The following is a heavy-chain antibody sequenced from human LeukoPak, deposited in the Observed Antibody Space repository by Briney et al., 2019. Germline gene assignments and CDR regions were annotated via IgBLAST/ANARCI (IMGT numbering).Heavy chain of an antibody. CDR1: GYTFTSYD. CDR3: ARVSRRVAATTLNY. J-gene: IGHJ4*02. CDR2: MNPNSGNT. D-gene: IGHD2-15*01. V-gene: IGHV1-8*01. Sequence: ASVKVFCKASGYTFTSYDINWERQATGQGLEWMGWMNPNSGNTGYAQKFQGRVTMTRNTSISTAYMELSSLRSEDTAVYYCARVSRRVAATTLNYWGQGTLVTVSS.